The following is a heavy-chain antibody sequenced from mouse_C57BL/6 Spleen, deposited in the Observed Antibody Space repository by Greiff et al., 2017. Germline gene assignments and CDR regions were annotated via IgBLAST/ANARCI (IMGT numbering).Heavy chain of an antibody. CDR1: GYTFTDHT. Sequence: QVQLQQSDAELVKPGASVKISCKVSGYTFTDHTIHWMKQRPEQGLEWIGYIYPRDGSTKYNEKFKGKATLTADKSSSTAYMQLNSLTSEDSAVYVCARPIYYDYDGAWFAYWGQGTLVTVSA. D-gene: IGHD2-4*01. CDR2: IYPRDGST. J-gene: IGHJ3*01. V-gene: IGHV1-78*01. CDR3: ARPIYYDYDGAWFAY.